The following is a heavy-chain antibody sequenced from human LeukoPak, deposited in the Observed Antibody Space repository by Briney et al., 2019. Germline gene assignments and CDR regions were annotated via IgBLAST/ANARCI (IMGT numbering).Heavy chain of an antibody. Sequence: GGSLRLSCAVSGFTFDDYGMSWVRQAPGKGLEWVSGINWNGGSTGYADSVKGRFTISRDNAKNSLYLQMNSLRAEDTALYYCARLSSTYSSGWYVYWGQGTLVTVSS. D-gene: IGHD6-19*01. CDR3: ARLSSTYSSGWYVY. J-gene: IGHJ4*02. CDR2: INWNGGST. CDR1: GFTFDDYG. V-gene: IGHV3-20*04.